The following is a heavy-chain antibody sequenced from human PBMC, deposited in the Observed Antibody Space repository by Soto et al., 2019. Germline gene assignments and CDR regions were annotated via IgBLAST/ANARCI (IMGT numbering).Heavy chain of an antibody. J-gene: IGHJ4*02. Sequence: EVQLVESGGGLVKPGGSLRLSCAASGFTFSSYSMNWVRQAPGKGLEWVSSISSSSSYIYYADSVKGRFTISRDNAKNSLYMQMNSLRDEDTAVYYCARDPNLYGDYVPDYWGPGTLVTVSS. CDR1: GFTFSSYS. V-gene: IGHV3-21*01. D-gene: IGHD4-17*01. CDR2: ISSSSSYI. CDR3: ARDPNLYGDYVPDY.